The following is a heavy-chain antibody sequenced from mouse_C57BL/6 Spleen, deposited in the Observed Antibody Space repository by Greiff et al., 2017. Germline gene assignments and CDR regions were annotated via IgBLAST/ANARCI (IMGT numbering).Heavy chain of an antibody. CDR2: ISYSGST. Sequence: EVQLQQSGPGLAKPSQTLSLTCSVTGYSITSDYWNWLRKFPGNKLEYMGYISYSGSTYYNPSPKSRISITRDTSKNQYYLQLNSVTTEDTATYYCARSPAYYSKVFDYWGQGTTLTVSS. D-gene: IGHD2-5*01. J-gene: IGHJ2*01. V-gene: IGHV3-8*01. CDR3: ARSPAYYSKVFDY. CDR1: GYSITSDY.